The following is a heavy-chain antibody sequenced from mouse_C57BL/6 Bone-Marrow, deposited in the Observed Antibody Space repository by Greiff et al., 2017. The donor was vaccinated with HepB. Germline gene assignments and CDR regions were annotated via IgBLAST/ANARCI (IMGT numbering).Heavy chain of an antibody. J-gene: IGHJ2*01. Sequence: EVQLQPSGTVLARPGASVKMSCQPSGYTFTSYWMHWVKQRPGQGLEWIGAIYPGNSDTSYNQKFKGKATLTAVTSASTAYMALSSLTKEDSAVYYCTRGDEGFDYWGQGTTLTVSS. V-gene: IGHV1-5*01. CDR2: IYPGNSDT. CDR3: TRGDEGFDY. D-gene: IGHD3-3*01. CDR1: GYTFTSYW.